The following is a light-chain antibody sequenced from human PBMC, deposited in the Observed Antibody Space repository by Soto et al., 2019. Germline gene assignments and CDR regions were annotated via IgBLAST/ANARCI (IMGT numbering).Light chain of an antibody. CDR2: GAY. V-gene: IGKV3-15*01. CDR1: QSVRSH. Sequence: EVVMTQSPATLSVSPGERATLSCRASQSVRSHLAWNQQKPGQAPSLLIFGAYTRATGVPARFSGSESGTEFTLNISSLQSEDVAVYFCQQYNDWPRTFGGGTKVEIK. J-gene: IGKJ4*01. CDR3: QQYNDWPRT.